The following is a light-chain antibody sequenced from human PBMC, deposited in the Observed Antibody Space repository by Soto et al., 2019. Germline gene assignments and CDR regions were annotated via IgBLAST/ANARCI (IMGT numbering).Light chain of an antibody. J-gene: IGLJ1*01. Sequence: QSALTQPASVSGSPGQSITISCTGTSSDVGGYSYVSWYQHHPGKAPKLIIYDVSNRPSGVSIRFSGSKSDNTASLTISGLQSEDEADYHCSSYTTSNTRQIVFGTGTKLTVL. CDR1: SSDVGGYSY. CDR2: DVS. CDR3: SSYTTSNTRQIV. V-gene: IGLV2-14*03.